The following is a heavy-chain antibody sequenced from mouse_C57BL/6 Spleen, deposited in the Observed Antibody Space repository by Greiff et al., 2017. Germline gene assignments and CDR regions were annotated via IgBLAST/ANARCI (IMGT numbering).Heavy chain of an antibody. D-gene: IGHD1-1*01. V-gene: IGHV1-62-2*01. CDR3: ARHEGRNYYGGRGGYLDD. Sequence: VQLQQSGAELVKPGASVKLSCKASGYTFTEYSIHWVKQRPGQGLEWIGWIYPGSGSIKYNEKFKDKATLTADKSSSTVYMELSRVTSEDSAVFFCARHEGRNYYGGRGGYLDDWGTGTTVTVSS. CDR2: IYPGSGSI. CDR1: GYTFTEYS. J-gene: IGHJ1*03.